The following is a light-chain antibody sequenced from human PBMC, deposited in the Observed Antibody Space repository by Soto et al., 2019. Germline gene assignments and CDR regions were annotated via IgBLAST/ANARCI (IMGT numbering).Light chain of an antibody. J-gene: IGKJ1*01. CDR3: QPYQRYSRT. Sequence: IQLTQSPSTLSSSVGDRGTITCRASQSIDSWVAWYKHKPGKAPKLLSLKPSTLETGVPSRCRCSGSDTEFTLTISSLNPDDSATYYCQPYQRYSRTFGQGTKVDIK. CDR1: QSIDSW. V-gene: IGKV1-5*03. CDR2: KPS.